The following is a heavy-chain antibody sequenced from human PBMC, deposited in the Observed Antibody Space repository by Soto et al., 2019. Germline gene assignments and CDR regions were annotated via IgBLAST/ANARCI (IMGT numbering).Heavy chain of an antibody. CDR1: GDSVSSNSAA. Sequence: SQTLSLTCSISGDSVSSNSAAWNWIRQSPSTGLECLGRTYYRSKWYNDYVVSVKSRISINPDTSKNQFSLQLNSVTPEDTAVYYCARVGRVYYGMHXWGQGTTVTVS. J-gene: IGHJ6*02. CDR2: TYYRSKWYN. CDR3: ARVGRVYYGMHX. V-gene: IGHV6-1*01.